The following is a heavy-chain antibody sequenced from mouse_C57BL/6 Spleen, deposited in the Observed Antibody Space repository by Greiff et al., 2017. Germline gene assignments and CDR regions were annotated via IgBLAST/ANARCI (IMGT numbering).Heavy chain of an antibody. CDR3: ARNLLLRYFDY. CDR2: IYPGDGDT. Sequence: VQLQQSGAELVKPGASVKISCKASGYAFSSYWMNWVKQRPGKGLEWIGQIYPGDGDTNYNGKFKGKATLTADTSSSTAYMQLSSLTSEDSAVYFCARNLLLRYFDYWGQGTTLTVSS. D-gene: IGHD1-1*01. CDR1: GYAFSSYW. V-gene: IGHV1-80*01. J-gene: IGHJ2*01.